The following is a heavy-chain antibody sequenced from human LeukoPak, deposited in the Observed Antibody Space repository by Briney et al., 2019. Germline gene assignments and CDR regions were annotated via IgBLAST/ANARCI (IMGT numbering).Heavy chain of an antibody. Sequence: GGSLRLSCAASGLTVSSNYMSWVRQAPGKGLEWVSVIYSDGSTHYADSVKGRFTISRDNSKNTVYLQMNSLRAEDTAVYYCARGDFDYWGQGTLVAVSS. CDR3: ARGDFDY. J-gene: IGHJ4*02. V-gene: IGHV3-66*01. CDR1: GLTVSSNY. CDR2: IYSDGST.